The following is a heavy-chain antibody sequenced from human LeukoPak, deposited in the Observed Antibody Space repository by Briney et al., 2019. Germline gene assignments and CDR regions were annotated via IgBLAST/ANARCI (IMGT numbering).Heavy chain of an antibody. CDR3: ARDENYAFDI. D-gene: IGHD2/OR15-2a*01. V-gene: IGHV3-21*01. J-gene: IGHJ3*02. CDR2: ITSSSTYI. Sequence: GGSLRLSCAASGFTFSSYSMNWVRQAPGKGLEWVSSITSSSTYIYYADSVKGRFTISRDDAKNSLYLQMNSLRAEDTAVYYCARDENYAFDIWGQGTMVTVSS. CDR1: GFTFSSYS.